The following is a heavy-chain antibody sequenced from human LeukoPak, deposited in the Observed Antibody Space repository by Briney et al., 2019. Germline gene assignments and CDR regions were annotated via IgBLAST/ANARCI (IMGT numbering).Heavy chain of an antibody. V-gene: IGHV3-11*04. CDR3: ATRGTVGD. Sequence: GGSLRLSCAASGFTFSDYYMSWIRQAPGKGLEWVSYISSGASSLYHADSVRGRFTISRDNAKNSLYLQMDSLRVEDTAVYYCATRGTVGDWGQGTPVTVSS. CDR2: ISSGASSL. D-gene: IGHD4-23*01. J-gene: IGHJ4*02. CDR1: GFTFSDYY.